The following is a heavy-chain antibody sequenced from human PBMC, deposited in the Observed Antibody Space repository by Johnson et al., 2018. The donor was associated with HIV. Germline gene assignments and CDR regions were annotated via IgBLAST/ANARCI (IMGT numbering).Heavy chain of an antibody. D-gene: IGHD3-22*01. CDR2: ISWNSGSI. CDR3: ARSRDYYDTSGYYDAFDI. CDR1: GFTFDDYA. J-gene: IGHJ3*02. Sequence: VQVVESGGGLVQPGRSVRLSCAASGFTFDDYAMHWVRQAPGKGLEWVSGISWNSGSIGYADSVKGRFTISRDNSKNTLYLQMNSLRAEDTAVYYCARSRDYYDTSGYYDAFDIWGQGTLVTVSS. V-gene: IGHV3-9*01.